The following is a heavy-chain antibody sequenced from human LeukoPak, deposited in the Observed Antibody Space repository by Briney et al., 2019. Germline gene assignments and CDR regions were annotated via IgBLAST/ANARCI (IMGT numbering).Heavy chain of an antibody. D-gene: IGHD6-13*01. CDR2: ISSSGISI. V-gene: IGHV3-48*03. J-gene: IGHJ4*02. Sequence: GGSLRLSCAASGFTFSSYAMNWVRQAPGKGLEWISYISSSGISIYYADPVRGRFTISRDNDKNSLYLQMNNLRAEDTAVYFCARGGSDYSRSWYKYWGQGTLVTVSS. CDR1: GFTFSSYA. CDR3: ARGGSDYSRSWYKY.